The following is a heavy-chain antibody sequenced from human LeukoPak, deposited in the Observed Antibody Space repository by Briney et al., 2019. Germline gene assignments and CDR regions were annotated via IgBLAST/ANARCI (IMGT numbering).Heavy chain of an antibody. V-gene: IGHV1-24*01. CDR3: ATAERWLQPHYFDY. CDR1: GYTLTELS. J-gene: IGHJ4*02. CDR2: FDPEDGET. Sequence: GASVKVSCKVSGYTLTELSMHWVRQAPGKGLEWMGGFDPEDGETIYAQKFQGRVTMTEDTSTDTAYMELSSLRSEDTAVYYCATAERWLQPHYFDYWGQGTLVTVSS. D-gene: IGHD5-24*01.